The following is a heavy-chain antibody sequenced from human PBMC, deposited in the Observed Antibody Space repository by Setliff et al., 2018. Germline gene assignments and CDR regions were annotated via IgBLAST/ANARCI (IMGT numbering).Heavy chain of an antibody. J-gene: IGHJ4*02. Sequence: PGGSLRLSCTASGFTFRKHALAWVRQAPGKGLQWVSSVSGSGMTRDYTDSVKGRFTVSRDSSQNKLHLHMDSLRAEDTGKYFCARADSDSYYPYYFDFWGQGVLVTVSS. CDR2: VSGSGMTR. D-gene: IGHD3-22*01. CDR1: GFTFRKHA. V-gene: IGHV3-23*01. CDR3: ARADSDSYYPYYFDF.